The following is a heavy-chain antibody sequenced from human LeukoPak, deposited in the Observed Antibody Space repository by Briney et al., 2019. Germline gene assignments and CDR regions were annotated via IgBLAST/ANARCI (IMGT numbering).Heavy chain of an antibody. Sequence: SVKVSCKASGGTFISYAISWVRQAPGQGLEWMGRIIPIFGTANYAQKFQGRVTITTDESTSTAYMELSSLRSEDTAVYYCARGPPWELLEAGIDYWGQGTLVTVSS. CDR3: ARGPPWELLEAGIDY. CDR1: GGTFISYA. CDR2: IIPIFGTA. V-gene: IGHV1-69*05. D-gene: IGHD1-26*01. J-gene: IGHJ4*02.